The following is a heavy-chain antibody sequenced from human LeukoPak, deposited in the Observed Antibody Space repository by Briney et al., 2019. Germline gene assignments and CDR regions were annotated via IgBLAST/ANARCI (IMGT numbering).Heavy chain of an antibody. CDR1: GGSFSGYH. CDR2: INPSGST. Sequence: PSETLSLTCAGYGGSFSGYHWTWIRRSPGKGLEWIGDINPSGSTYYNPSLKSRLTISVDTSKNQFSLKLRSVTAADTAVYYCARGRHDITMIVVVMTSVSYYLDVWGKGTTVTVS. V-gene: IGHV4-34*01. J-gene: IGHJ6*03. D-gene: IGHD3-22*01. CDR3: ARGRHDITMIVVVMTSVSYYLDV.